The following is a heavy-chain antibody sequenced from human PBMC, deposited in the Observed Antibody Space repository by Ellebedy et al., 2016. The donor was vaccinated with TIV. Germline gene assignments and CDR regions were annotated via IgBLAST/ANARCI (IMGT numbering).Heavy chain of an antibody. Sequence: GGSLRLXCAASGFTFSSYCMHWVRQAPGKGLEWVANIKQDGSEKYYVDSVKGRFTISRDNAKNSLYLQMDSLRAEDTAVYYCARARFDPWGQGTLVTVSS. CDR1: GFTFSSYC. J-gene: IGHJ5*02. CDR2: IKQDGSEK. CDR3: ARARFDP. V-gene: IGHV3-7*03.